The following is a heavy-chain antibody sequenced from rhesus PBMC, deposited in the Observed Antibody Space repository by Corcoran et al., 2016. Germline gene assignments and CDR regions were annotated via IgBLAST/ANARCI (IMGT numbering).Heavy chain of an antibody. D-gene: IGHD5-12*01. CDR3: AKNMQRGYRYSRLFDY. CDR1: GFTFSSDY. CDR2: HKLGGGDT. Sequence: EVQLVESGGGLVQPGGSLRLSCTGSGFTFSSDYMYWVCQAPAHKLGGGDTWNPSAVKGPIPLYKENAKNTLYLQMDSLRAEYTAVYYCAKNMQRGYRYSRLFDYWGQGVLVTVSS. J-gene: IGHJ4*01. V-gene: IGHV3-8*01.